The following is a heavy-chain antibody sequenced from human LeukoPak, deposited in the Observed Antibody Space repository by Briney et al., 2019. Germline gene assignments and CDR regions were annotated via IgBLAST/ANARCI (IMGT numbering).Heavy chain of an antibody. CDR2: ISSSSSYI. D-gene: IGHD3-16*01. CDR1: GFTFSSYG. CDR3: ARDRGYDYVWGSSPMDV. J-gene: IGHJ6*02. V-gene: IGHV3-21*01. Sequence: GGSLRLSCAASGFTFSSYGMNWVRQAPGKGLEWVSSISSSSSYIYYADSVKGRFTISRDNAKNSLYLQMNSLRAEDTALYYCARDRGYDYVWGSSPMDVWGQGTTVTVSS.